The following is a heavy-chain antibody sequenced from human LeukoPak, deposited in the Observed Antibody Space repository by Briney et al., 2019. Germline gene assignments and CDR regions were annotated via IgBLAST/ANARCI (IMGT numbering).Heavy chain of an antibody. CDR2: INHSGDT. D-gene: IGHD3-10*01. Sequence: SETLSLTCAVYGGSFSGYYWTWIRQPPGKGLGWIGEINHSGDTNYNPALKSRVTLSVDTSKHQFSRTLSSVTAADTAVYFCARGFDYYGSGTYYMSPHYFHYWGQGTLVTVSS. CDR3: ARGFDYYGSGTYYMSPHYFHY. V-gene: IGHV4-34*01. CDR1: GGSFSGYY. J-gene: IGHJ4*02.